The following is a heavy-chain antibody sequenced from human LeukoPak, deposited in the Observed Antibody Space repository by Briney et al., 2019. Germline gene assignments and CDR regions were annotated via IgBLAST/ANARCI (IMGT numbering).Heavy chain of an antibody. D-gene: IGHD1-26*01. V-gene: IGHV3-53*04. Sequence: GGSLRLSCAASGFTVSSNYMSWVRQAPGKGLEWVSVIYSGGSTYYADSVKGRFTISRHNYKNTLYLQMNSLRAEDTAVYYCARGKPIVGATRPLDYWGQGTLVTVSS. J-gene: IGHJ4*02. CDR2: IYSGGST. CDR1: GFTVSSNY. CDR3: ARGKPIVGATRPLDY.